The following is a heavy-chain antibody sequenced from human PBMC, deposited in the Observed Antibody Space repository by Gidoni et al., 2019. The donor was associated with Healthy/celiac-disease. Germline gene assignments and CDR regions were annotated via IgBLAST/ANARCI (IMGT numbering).Heavy chain of an antibody. CDR3: ARESGIALY. V-gene: IGHV4-38-2*02. CDR1: GYSISSGYY. Sequence: QVQLQESGPGLVKPSETLSLTCAVSGYSISSGYYWGWIRQPPGKGLEWIGSIYHSGSTYYNPSLKSRVTISVDTSKNQFSLKLSSVTAADTAVYYCARESGIALYWGQGTLVTVSS. D-gene: IGHD6-13*01. CDR2: IYHSGST. J-gene: IGHJ4*02.